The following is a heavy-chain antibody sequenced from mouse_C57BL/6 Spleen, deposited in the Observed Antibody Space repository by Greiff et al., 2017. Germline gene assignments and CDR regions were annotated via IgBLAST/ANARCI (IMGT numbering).Heavy chain of an antibody. CDR1: GFTFSDYG. Sequence: EVKLVESGGGLVKPGGSLKLSCAASGFTFSDYGMHWVRQAPEKGLEWVAYISSGSSTIYYADTVKGRFTISRDNAKNTLFLQMTSLRSEDTAMYYCARRDYHGYFDVWGTGTTVTVSS. J-gene: IGHJ1*03. V-gene: IGHV5-17*01. CDR3: ARRDYHGYFDV. D-gene: IGHD1-1*01. CDR2: ISSGSSTI.